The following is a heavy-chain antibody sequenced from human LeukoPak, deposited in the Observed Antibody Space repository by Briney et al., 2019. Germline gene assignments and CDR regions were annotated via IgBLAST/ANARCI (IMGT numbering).Heavy chain of an antibody. J-gene: IGHJ4*02. Sequence: PGGSLRLSCEAAGFTFSNYWMTWVRQAPGKGLEWVANIKQDGSETYYVDSVKGRFTLSRDNARNSLYLQMNYLGVDDTAVYYCARGGMTGTADYWGPGNLVTVSS. CDR3: ARGGMTGTADY. V-gene: IGHV3-7*01. D-gene: IGHD1-7*01. CDR1: GFTFSNYW. CDR2: IKQDGSET.